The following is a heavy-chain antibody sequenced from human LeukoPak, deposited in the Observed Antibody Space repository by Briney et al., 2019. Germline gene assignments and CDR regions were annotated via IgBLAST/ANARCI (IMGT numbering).Heavy chain of an antibody. D-gene: IGHD6-13*01. CDR1: GFIFSSFA. J-gene: IGHJ4*02. V-gene: IGHV3-23*01. CDR3: ARVSQGLAAAGKVSYSDY. Sequence: GGSLRLSCAASGFIFSSFAMTWVRQAPGKGLEWVSAISRSGVSTYYADSVKGRFTISRDNSKNTLYLQMNSLRAEGTAVYYCARVSQGLAAAGKVSYSDYWGQGTLVTVSS. CDR2: ISRSGVST.